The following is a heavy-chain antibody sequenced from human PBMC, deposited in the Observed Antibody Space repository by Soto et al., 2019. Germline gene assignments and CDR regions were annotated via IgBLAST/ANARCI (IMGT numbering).Heavy chain of an antibody. CDR1: GYAFTTYG. V-gene: IGHV1-18*01. J-gene: IGHJ4*02. CDR2: ISAHNGNT. Sequence: QVHLVQSGAEVKKPGASVKVSCKGSGYAFTTYGITWVRQAPGQGLEWMGWISAHNGNTNYAQKLQGRVTVTRDTATGTANMELRSLRSDDTAVYYCARGRYGDYWGQGARVTVSS. D-gene: IGHD1-1*01. CDR3: ARGRYGDY.